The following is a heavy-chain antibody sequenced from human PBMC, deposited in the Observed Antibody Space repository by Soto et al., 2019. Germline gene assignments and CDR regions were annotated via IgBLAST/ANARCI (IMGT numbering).Heavy chain of an antibody. V-gene: IGHV3-73*01. CDR3: TSLTFGYSSGWYSY. Sequence: LRLSCAASGFTFSGSAMHWVRQASGKGLEWVGRIRSKANSYATAYAASVKGRFTISRDDSKNTAYLQMNSLKTEDTAVYYCTSLTFGYSSGWYSYWGQGTLVTVSS. CDR2: IRSKANSYAT. D-gene: IGHD6-19*01. CDR1: GFTFSGSA. J-gene: IGHJ4*02.